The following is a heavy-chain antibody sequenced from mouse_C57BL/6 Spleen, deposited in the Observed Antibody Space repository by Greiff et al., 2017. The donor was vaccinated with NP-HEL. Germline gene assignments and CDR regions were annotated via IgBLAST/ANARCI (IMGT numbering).Heavy chain of an antibody. D-gene: IGHD2-3*01. CDR3: ARGADGYYVYFDV. J-gene: IGHJ1*03. CDR1: GYAFSSYW. CDR2: NYPGDGDT. Sequence: QVQLQQSGAELVKPGASVQISCKASGYAFSSYWMNWVKQRPGKGLEWIGQNYPGDGDTNYNGKFKGEATLTVDKSSSTAYVQLSSLTSDDSAVYYCARGADGYYVYFDVWGTGTTVTVSS. V-gene: IGHV1-80*01.